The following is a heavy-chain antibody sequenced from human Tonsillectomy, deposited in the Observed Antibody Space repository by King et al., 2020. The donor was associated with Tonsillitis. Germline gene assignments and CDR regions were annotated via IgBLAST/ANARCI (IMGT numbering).Heavy chain of an antibody. D-gene: IGHD1-14*01. CDR1: GFTVSDNF. Sequence: VQLVESGGGLIQPGGSLRLSCAASGFTVSDNFMNWVRQAPGKGLEWVSVIQSGGKTYYADSVKGRFTISRDNYKNTLFLQMNSLRAEDTAVYYCARDLRKTGYFYYGMDVWGQGTSVTVSS. CDR2: IQSGGKT. J-gene: IGHJ6*02. V-gene: IGHV3-53*01. CDR3: ARDLRKTGYFYYGMDV.